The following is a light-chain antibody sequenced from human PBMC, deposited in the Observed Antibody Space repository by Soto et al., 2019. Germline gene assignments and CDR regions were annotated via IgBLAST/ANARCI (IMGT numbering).Light chain of an antibody. CDR2: EVS. V-gene: IGLV2-14*01. CDR3: SSYRSTSNYV. Sequence: QSVLTQPASVSGSPGQSITISCTGTSSDVGAYNYASWFQQHPDKVPKLMIYEVSNRPSGVSNRFSGSKSGNTASLTISGLRAEDEADYYCSSYRSTSNYVFGSGTKVTVL. J-gene: IGLJ1*01. CDR1: SSDVGAYNY.